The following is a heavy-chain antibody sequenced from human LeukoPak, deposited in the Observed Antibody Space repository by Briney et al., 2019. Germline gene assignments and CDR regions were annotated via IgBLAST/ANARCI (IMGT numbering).Heavy chain of an antibody. CDR3: ARWGRIAAAADYYYGTDV. CDR2: INHSGST. D-gene: IGHD6-13*01. J-gene: IGHJ6*02. Sequence: SETLSLTCALYGGSFSGYYWSWIRQPPGKGLEWIGKINHSGSTDYNPSLKSRVTISIDTSKNQFFLKLSSVTAADTAVYYCARWGRIAAAADYYYGTDVWGQGTTVTVSS. V-gene: IGHV4-34*01. CDR1: GGSFSGYY.